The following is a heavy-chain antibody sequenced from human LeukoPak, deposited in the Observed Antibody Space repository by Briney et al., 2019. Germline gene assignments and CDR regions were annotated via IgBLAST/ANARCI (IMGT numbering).Heavy chain of an antibody. Sequence: GRSLRLSCAASGFTFDDYAMHWVRQAPGRGVEWVSGISWNSGSIGYADSVKGRFTISRDNAKNSLYLQMNSLRAEDTALYYCAKAALDYGGLNWFDPWGQGTLVTVSS. CDR2: ISWNSGSI. CDR3: AKAALDYGGLNWFDP. D-gene: IGHD4-17*01. CDR1: GFTFDDYA. J-gene: IGHJ5*02. V-gene: IGHV3-9*01.